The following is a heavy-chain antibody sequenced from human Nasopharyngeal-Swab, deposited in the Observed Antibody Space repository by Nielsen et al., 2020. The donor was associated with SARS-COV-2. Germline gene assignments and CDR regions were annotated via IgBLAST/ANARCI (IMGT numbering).Heavy chain of an antibody. CDR2: ISYDGSNK. V-gene: IGHV3-30-3*01. CDR1: GFTFSSYA. J-gene: IGHJ4*02. CDR3: ARGRIAG. D-gene: IGHD6-13*01. Sequence: GGSLRLSCAASGFTFSSYAMHWVRQAPGKGLEWVAVISYDGSNKYYADSVKGRFTISRDNSKNTLYLQMNSLRAEDTAVYYCARGRIAGWGQGTLVTVSS.